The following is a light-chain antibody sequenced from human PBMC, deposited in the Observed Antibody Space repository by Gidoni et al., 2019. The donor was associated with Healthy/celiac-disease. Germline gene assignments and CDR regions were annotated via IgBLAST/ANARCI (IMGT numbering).Light chain of an antibody. Sequence: QSALTQPPSASGSPGQSVTTPCTGTSSDVVGYNDVSWYQQHPGKAPKLMIYEVSKRPSGFPDRFFGSKSGNTASLTVSGLQAEDEADYYCSSYAGSNNPVVFGGGTKLTVL. J-gene: IGLJ2*01. CDR3: SSYAGSNNPVV. CDR1: SSDVVGYND. V-gene: IGLV2-8*01. CDR2: EVS.